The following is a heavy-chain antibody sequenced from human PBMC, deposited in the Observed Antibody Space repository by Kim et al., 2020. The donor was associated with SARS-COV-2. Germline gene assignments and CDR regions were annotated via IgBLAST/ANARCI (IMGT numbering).Heavy chain of an antibody. V-gene: IGHV3-48*02. CDR1: GFTFTDYS. D-gene: IGHD3-16*01. J-gene: IGHJ4*02. CDR2: INKDSSAK. CDR3: ARDRHWASDY. Sequence: LSLTCAASGFTFTDYSLNWVRQAPGKGLEWISNINKDSSAKYYADSVKGRFTISRDNAQNSLYLQMNSLNDDDTAVYYCARDRHWASDYWGRGTLVTVSS.